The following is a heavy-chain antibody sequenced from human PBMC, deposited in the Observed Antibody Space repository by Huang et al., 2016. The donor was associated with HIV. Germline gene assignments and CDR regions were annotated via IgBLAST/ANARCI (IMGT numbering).Heavy chain of an antibody. CDR2: ISASGGSR. CDR3: AKLGVEVAVASTVGRGMDV. Sequence: EVQLLEAGGGFVQPGGSMRLSCAASGFTFSTYAMSWVRQAPGKGLEWVSAISASGGSRYYADSVKGRFTINRDTSKTTLYLQMNSLRAEDTAVYYCAKLGVEVAVASTVGRGMDVWGQGTTVTVSS. J-gene: IGHJ6*02. D-gene: IGHD6-19*01. V-gene: IGHV3-23*01. CDR1: GFTFSTYA.